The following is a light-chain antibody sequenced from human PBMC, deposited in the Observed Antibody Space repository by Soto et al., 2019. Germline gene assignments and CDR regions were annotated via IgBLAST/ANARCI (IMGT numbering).Light chain of an antibody. CDR2: DVS. V-gene: IGLV2-14*03. CDR1: SSDVGDYDY. J-gene: IGLJ3*02. CDR3: SSYTSSNTWV. Sequence: QSALTQPASVSGSPGQSITISCTGTSSDVGDYDYVSWYQHHPGKAPQLMIHDVSNRPSGVSNRFSGSKSGNTASLTISGFQAEDEADYYCSSYTSSNTWVFGGGTKLTVL.